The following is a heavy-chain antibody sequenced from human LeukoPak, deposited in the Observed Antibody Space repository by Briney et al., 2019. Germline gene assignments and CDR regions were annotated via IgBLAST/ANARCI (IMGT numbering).Heavy chain of an antibody. V-gene: IGHV4-4*07. D-gene: IGHD6-19*01. CDR1: GGSISSYY. CDR3: ARDGYRSGWPTVGFDY. Sequence: SETLSLTCTVSGGSISSYYWSWIRQPAGKGLEWIRRIYTSGSTNYNPSLKSRVTMSVDTSKNQFSLKLSSVTAADTAVYYCARDGYRSGWPTVGFDYWGQGTLVTVSS. J-gene: IGHJ4*02. CDR2: IYTSGST.